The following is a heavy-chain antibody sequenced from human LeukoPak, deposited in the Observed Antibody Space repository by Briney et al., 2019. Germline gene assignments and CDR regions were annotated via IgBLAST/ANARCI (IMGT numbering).Heavy chain of an antibody. Sequence: PSETLSLTCAVYGGSFSGYYWSWIRQPPGKGLEWIGEINHSGSTNYNPSLKSRVTMSVDTSKNQFSLKLSSVTAADTAVYYCAVTPNYYYYYGMDVWGQGTTVTVSS. CDR2: INHSGST. CDR3: AVTPNYYYYYGMDV. J-gene: IGHJ6*02. V-gene: IGHV4-34*01. D-gene: IGHD2-15*01. CDR1: GGSFSGYY.